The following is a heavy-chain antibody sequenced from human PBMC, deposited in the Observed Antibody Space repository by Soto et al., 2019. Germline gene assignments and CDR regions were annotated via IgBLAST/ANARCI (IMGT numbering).Heavy chain of an antibody. D-gene: IGHD3-10*01. CDR1: GGTFSSYT. Sequence: QVQLVQSGAEVKNPGSSVKVSCKASGGTFSSYTISWVRQAPGQGLEWMGRIIPILGIANYAQKFQGRVTITADKSTSTAYMELSSLRSEDTAVYYCARGGRITMVRGVIPIYDYWGQGTLVTVSS. CDR2: IIPILGIA. CDR3: ARGGRITMVRGVIPIYDY. V-gene: IGHV1-69*02. J-gene: IGHJ4*02.